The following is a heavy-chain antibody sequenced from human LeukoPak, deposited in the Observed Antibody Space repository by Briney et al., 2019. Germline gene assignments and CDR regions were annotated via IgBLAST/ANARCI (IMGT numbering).Heavy chain of an antibody. CDR3: AKGDPYSSNWLSMDV. D-gene: IGHD6-13*01. CDR1: GFTFNNYA. Sequence: PGGSLRLSCAGSGFTFNNYAMSGVRQAPGKGLEWLSGISGGGVNTYYADSVKGRFTISRVNSENTLYLQMNSLRAEDTAVYYCAKGDPYSSNWLSMDVWGKGTTVTVSS. CDR2: ISGGGVNT. J-gene: IGHJ6*03. V-gene: IGHV3-23*01.